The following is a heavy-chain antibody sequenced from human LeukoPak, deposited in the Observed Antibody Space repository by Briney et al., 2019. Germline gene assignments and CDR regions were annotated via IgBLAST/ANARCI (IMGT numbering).Heavy chain of an antibody. V-gene: IGHV3-7*01. CDR3: ARDKIVGATYFDY. D-gene: IGHD1-26*01. J-gene: IGHJ4*02. Sequence: GGSLRLSCAASGFTFSNYWMSWVRQAPGKGLEWVANIRQDGSEIYYVDSVKGRFTISRGNAKNSLFLQMNSLRAEDTAVYYCARDKIVGATYFDYWGQGTLVTVSS. CDR1: GFTFSNYW. CDR2: IRQDGSEI.